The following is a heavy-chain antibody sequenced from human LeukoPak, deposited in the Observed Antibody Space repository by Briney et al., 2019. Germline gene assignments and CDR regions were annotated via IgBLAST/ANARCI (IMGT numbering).Heavy chain of an antibody. V-gene: IGHV1-8*01. Sequence: GASVKVSCKASGYTFTSYDINWVRQAPGQGLEWMGWMNPNSGNTGYAQKFQGRVTMTRNTSISTAYMELSSLRSEDTAVYYCARGTKSGSYWVLDYFDYWGQGTLVTVSS. J-gene: IGHJ4*02. CDR1: GYTFTSYD. CDR2: MNPNSGNT. D-gene: IGHD1-26*01. CDR3: ARGTKSGSYWVLDYFDY.